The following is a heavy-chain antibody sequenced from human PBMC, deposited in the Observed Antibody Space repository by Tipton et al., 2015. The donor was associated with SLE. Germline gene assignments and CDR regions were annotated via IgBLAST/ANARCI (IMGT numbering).Heavy chain of an antibody. Sequence: GSLRLSCAASGFTFSSYWMSWVRQAPGKGLEWVANIKQDGSKTNYLDSVKGRFTISRDNAKNSLYLQMNSLRDEDRAVYYCARHTNNWYEADAFDIWGQGTMVIVSS. CDR3: ARHTNNWYEADAFDI. V-gene: IGHV3-7*01. CDR2: IKQDGSKT. D-gene: IGHD1-1*01. J-gene: IGHJ3*02. CDR1: GFTFSSYW.